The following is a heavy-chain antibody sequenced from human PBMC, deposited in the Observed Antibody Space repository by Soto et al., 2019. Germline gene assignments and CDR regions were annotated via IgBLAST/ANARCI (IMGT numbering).Heavy chain of an antibody. D-gene: IGHD2-21*02. CDR3: ARQYCGGDCYSDY. J-gene: IGHJ4*02. V-gene: IGHV5-10-1*01. Sequence: GESLKISCKGSGYSFAGYWITWVRQKPGKGLEWMGRIDPSDSQTYYSPSFRGHVTISVTKSITTVFLQWSSLRASDTAMYYCARQYCGGDCYSDYWGQGTLVTVSS. CDR1: GYSFAGYW. CDR2: IDPSDSQT.